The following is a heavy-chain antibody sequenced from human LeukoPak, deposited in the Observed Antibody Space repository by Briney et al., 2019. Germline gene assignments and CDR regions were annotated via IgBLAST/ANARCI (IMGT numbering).Heavy chain of an antibody. D-gene: IGHD3-9*01. V-gene: IGHV4-61*01. Sequence: PSETLSLTCTVSGGSVSSGSYYWSWIRQPPGKGLEWIGYIYYSGSTNYNPSLKSRVTISVDTSKNQFSLKLSSVTAADTAVYYCARDRKDYDILTGSNWFDPWGQGTLVTVSS. CDR1: GGSVSSGSYY. CDR3: ARDRKDYDILTGSNWFDP. J-gene: IGHJ5*02. CDR2: IYYSGST.